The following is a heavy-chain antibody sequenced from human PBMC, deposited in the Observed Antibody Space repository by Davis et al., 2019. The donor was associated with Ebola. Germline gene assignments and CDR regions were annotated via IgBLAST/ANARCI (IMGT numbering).Heavy chain of an antibody. CDR2: TYYRSKWYN. D-gene: IGHD6-13*01. CDR3: ARAVWAAAGSNWFDP. J-gene: IGHJ5*02. V-gene: IGHV6-1*01. CDR1: GDSVSSNSAA. Sequence: MPSETLSLTCAISGDSVSSNSAAWNWIRQSPSRGLEWLGRTYYRSKWYNDYAVSVKSRITINPDTSKNQFSLQLNSVTPEDTAVYYCARAVWAAAGSNWFDPWGQGTLVTVSS.